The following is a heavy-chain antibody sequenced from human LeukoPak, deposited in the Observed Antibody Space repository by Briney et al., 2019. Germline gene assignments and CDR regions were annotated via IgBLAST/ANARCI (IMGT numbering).Heavy chain of an antibody. Sequence: SVKVSCKASGGTFSSYAISWVRQAPGQGLEWMGGIIPIFGTANYAQKFQGRVTITADESTSTAYMELSSLRSEDTAVYYCARDAFRGRYSSSWYDYWGQGTLVTVSS. J-gene: IGHJ4*02. CDR2: IIPIFGTA. CDR1: GGTFSSYA. D-gene: IGHD6-13*01. V-gene: IGHV1-69*13. CDR3: ARDAFRGRYSSSWYDY.